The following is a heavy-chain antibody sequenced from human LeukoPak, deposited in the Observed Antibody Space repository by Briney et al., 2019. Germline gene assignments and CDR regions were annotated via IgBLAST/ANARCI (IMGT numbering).Heavy chain of an antibody. D-gene: IGHD3-22*01. V-gene: IGHV1-46*01. CDR2: INPSGGST. CDR1: GYTFTSYY. Sequence: ASVKVSCKASGYTFTSYYMHWVRQAPGQGPEWMGIINPSGGSTTYAQKFQGRVTMTRDTSISTAYMELSRLRSDDTAVYYCARMYYYDSSGYYEGFDYWGQGTLVTVSS. CDR3: ARMYYYDSSGYYEGFDY. J-gene: IGHJ4*02.